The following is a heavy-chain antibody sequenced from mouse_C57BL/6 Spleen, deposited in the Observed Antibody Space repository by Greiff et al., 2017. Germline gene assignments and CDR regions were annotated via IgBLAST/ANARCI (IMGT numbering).Heavy chain of an antibody. J-gene: IGHJ2*01. V-gene: IGHV1-19*01. CDR1: GYTFTDYY. CDR3: ARLHYGSSYFDY. D-gene: IGHD1-1*01. CDR2: INPYNGGT. Sequence: EVQLQQSGPVLVKPGASVKMSCKASGYTFTDYYMNWVKQSHGKSLEWIGVINPYNGGTSYNQKFKGKATLTVDKSSSTAYMELNSLTSEDSAVYYCARLHYGSSYFDYWGQGTTLTVSS.